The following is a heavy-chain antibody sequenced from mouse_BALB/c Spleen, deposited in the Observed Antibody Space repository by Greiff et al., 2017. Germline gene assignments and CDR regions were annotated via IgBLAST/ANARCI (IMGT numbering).Heavy chain of an antibody. D-gene: IGHD1-2*01. J-gene: IGHJ1*01. CDR1: GYAFSSSW. CDR3: ARSGIDYYGYEGFFFDV. Sequence: VQLQESGPELVKPGASVKISCKASGYAFSSSWMNWVKQRPGQGLEWIGRIYPGDGDTNYNGKFKGKATLTADKSSSTAYMQLSSLTSVDSAVYFCARSGIDYYGYEGFFFDVWGAGTTVTVSS. CDR2: IYPGDGDT. V-gene: IGHV1-82*01.